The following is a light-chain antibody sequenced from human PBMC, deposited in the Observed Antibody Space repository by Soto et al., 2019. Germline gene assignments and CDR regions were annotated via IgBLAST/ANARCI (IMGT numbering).Light chain of an antibody. CDR3: SSYSSSSTV. Sequence: QSALTQPASVSGSPGQSITISCTGTSSDVGSYNYVSWYQQHPGKAPELMIYEVSTRPSGVSSRFSGSKSGNTASLTISGLQAEDEADYYCSSYSSSSTVFGTGTKLTVL. CDR2: EVS. CDR1: SSDVGSYNY. V-gene: IGLV2-14*01. J-gene: IGLJ1*01.